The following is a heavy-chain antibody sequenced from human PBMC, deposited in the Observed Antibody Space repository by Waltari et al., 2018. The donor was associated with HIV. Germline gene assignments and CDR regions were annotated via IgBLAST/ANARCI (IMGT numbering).Heavy chain of an antibody. J-gene: IGHJ6*02. CDR3: ARGDQWGLFMDSYYGLDV. D-gene: IGHD1-26*01. V-gene: IGHV3-7*01. CDR1: TFGVSRYW. Sequence: EALLVQSGGGVVRPGGSLRLSCEGSTFGVSRYWMVWVRQASGKGLEWVANIKQDATKKNYADSVKGRFSVSRDNGKYSVFLEMNRLRVQDTAVYFCARGDQWGLFMDSYYGLDVWGRGTTVIVSS. CDR2: IKQDATKK.